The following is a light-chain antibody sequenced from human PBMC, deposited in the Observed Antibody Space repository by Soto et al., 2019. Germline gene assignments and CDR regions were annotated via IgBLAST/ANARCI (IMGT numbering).Light chain of an antibody. CDR1: QGISNY. CDR3: QTYNSAPVT. J-gene: IGKJ1*01. CDR2: AAS. Sequence: DIQMTQSPSSLSASVGDRVTITCRASQGISNYLAWYQQKPGKVPKLLIYAASTLQSGVPSRFSVSGSGTDCTLTISSLQPEDVATYYCQTYNSAPVTFGQGTKVEIK. V-gene: IGKV1-27*01.